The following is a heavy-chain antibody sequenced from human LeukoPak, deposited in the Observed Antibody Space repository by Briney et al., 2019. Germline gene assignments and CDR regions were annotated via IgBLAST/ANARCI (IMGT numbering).Heavy chain of an antibody. CDR2: IYTSGST. D-gene: IGHD3-16*01. CDR3: ARDRDMITFGGVLGY. J-gene: IGHJ4*02. CDR1: GGSFSGYY. V-gene: IGHV4-4*07. Sequence: SETLSLTCAVYGGSFSGYYWSWIRQPAGKGLEWIGRIYTSGSTNYNPSLKSRVTMSVDTSKNQFSLKLSSVTAADTAVYYCARDRDMITFGGVLGYWGQGTLVTVSS.